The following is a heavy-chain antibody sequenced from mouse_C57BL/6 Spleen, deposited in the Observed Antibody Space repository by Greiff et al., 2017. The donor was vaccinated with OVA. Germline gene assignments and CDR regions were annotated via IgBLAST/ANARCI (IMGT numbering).Heavy chain of an antibody. Sequence: QVQLQQSGAELVRPGTSVKVSCKASGYAFTNYLIEWVKQRPGQGLEWIGVINPGSGGTNYNEKFKGKATLTADKSSSTAYMQLSSLTSEDSAVYFCARMLLRFAYWGQGTLVTVSA. J-gene: IGHJ3*01. V-gene: IGHV1-54*01. CDR3: ARMLLRFAY. CDR2: INPGSGGT. CDR1: GYAFTNYL. D-gene: IGHD2-3*01.